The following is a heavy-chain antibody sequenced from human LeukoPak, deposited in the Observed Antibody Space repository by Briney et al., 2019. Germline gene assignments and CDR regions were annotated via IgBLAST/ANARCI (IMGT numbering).Heavy chain of an antibody. J-gene: IGHJ5*02. Sequence: SETLSLTCAVYGGSFSGYYWSWIRQPPGKGLEWIGEINHSGSTNYNPSLKSRVTISVDTSQNQFSLKLSSVTAADTAVYYCARRNEYYYGSGRGFDPWGQGTLVTVSS. V-gene: IGHV4-34*01. CDR1: GGSFSGYY. D-gene: IGHD3-10*01. CDR3: ARRNEYYYGSGRGFDP. CDR2: INHSGST.